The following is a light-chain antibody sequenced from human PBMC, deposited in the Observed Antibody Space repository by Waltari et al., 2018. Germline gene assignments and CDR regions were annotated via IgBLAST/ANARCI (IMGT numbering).Light chain of an antibody. Sequence: IVLTQSPDTLSLSPGERATLSCRSSKSVTSISLAWYQQKPGQAPRLLIYSTSSRATDFSDRFSGSGSGTDFTLTINRLEPEDSAVYHCQQYDGSAVTFGGGTRVEIK. J-gene: IGKJ4*01. CDR3: QQYDGSAVT. V-gene: IGKV3-20*01. CDR2: STS. CDR1: KSVTSIS.